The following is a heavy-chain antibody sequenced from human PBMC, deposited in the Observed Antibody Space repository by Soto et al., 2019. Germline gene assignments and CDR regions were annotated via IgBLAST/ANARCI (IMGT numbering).Heavy chain of an antibody. V-gene: IGHV1-3*01. CDR3: ASPTQYSNSWLGDAFDI. J-gene: IGHJ3*02. CDR2: INAGNGNT. D-gene: IGHD6-13*01. Sequence: ASVNVSCKASGYTFTSYAMHWVRQAPGQRLEWMGWINAGNGNTKYSQKFQGRVTITRDTSASTAYMELSSLRSEDTAVYYCASPTQYSNSWLGDAFDIWGQGTMVTVSS. CDR1: GYTFTSYA.